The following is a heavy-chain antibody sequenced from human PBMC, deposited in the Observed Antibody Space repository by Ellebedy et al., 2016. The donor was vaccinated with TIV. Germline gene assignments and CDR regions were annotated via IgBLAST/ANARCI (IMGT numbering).Heavy chain of an antibody. CDR3: ARDKGYSYEVWFDP. CDR2: MNPNSGNT. CDR1: GYTFTRYD. Sequence: ASVKVSXKPSGYTFTRYDINWVRQATGQGLEWMGWMNPNSGNTGYAQKFQGRVTMTRDTSTSTVYMERSSLRSEDTAGYYCARDKGYSYEVWFDPWGQGTLVTVSS. D-gene: IGHD5-18*01. J-gene: IGHJ5*02. V-gene: IGHV1-8*01.